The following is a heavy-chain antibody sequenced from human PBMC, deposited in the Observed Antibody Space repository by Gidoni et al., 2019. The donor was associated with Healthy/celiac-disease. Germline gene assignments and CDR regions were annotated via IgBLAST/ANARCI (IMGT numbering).Heavy chain of an antibody. J-gene: IGHJ4*02. Sequence: VQLLESGGGLVQPGGSLRLSCAASGFTFSSYAMSWVRQAPGKGLAVVSGIQGSGCSTYYADSVEGPFTIASDKSKDTLLLPIDRLGAQGTAGFFRAKVSRGFCRSLAPSFEHLGQGTLGTVS. CDR1: GFTFSSYA. CDR3: AKVSRGFCRSLAPSFEH. CDR2: IQGSGCST. D-gene: IGHD6-13*01. V-gene: IGHV3-23*01.